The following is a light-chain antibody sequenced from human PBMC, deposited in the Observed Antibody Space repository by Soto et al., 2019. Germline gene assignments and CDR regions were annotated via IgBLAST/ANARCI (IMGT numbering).Light chain of an antibody. CDR1: QTIGSY. J-gene: IGKJ1*01. CDR2: AAS. V-gene: IGKV1-39*01. Sequence: DIQLTQSPSSLSASVGDRVTITCRASQTIGSYLNWYQKKPGKDPQLLIFAASSLQSGVPSRFSGSESGTDFTLTISSLQTEDFATYYCQQSYSTTRTFGQGTKVDIK. CDR3: QQSYSTTRT.